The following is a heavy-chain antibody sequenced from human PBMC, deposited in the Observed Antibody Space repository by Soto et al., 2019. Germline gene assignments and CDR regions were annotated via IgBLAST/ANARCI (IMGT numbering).Heavy chain of an antibody. CDR1: GDSVSSNSAA. D-gene: IGHD3-22*01. CDR3: AREWVYDSSGYYAFDI. Sequence: SQTLSLTCAISGDSVSSNSAAWNWIRQSPSRGLEWLGRTYYRSKWYNDYAVSVKSRITINPDTSKNQFSLQLNSVTPEDTAVYYCAREWVYDSSGYYAFDIWGQGTMVTVSS. V-gene: IGHV6-1*01. CDR2: TYYRSKWYN. J-gene: IGHJ3*02.